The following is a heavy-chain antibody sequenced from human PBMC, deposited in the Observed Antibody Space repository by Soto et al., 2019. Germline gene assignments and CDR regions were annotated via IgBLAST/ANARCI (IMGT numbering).Heavy chain of an antibody. CDR2: INSDGSGT. Sequence: GGSLRLSCAPSGFTFSNYWMHWVRQSPGKGLMWVSHINSDGSGTSYADSVKGRFTISRDNAKNTLYLQMNSLRAEDTAVYFCARDTIGVGIDSWGQGTLVTVSS. V-gene: IGHV3-74*01. CDR1: GFTFSNYW. D-gene: IGHD3-10*01. J-gene: IGHJ4*02. CDR3: ARDTIGVGIDS.